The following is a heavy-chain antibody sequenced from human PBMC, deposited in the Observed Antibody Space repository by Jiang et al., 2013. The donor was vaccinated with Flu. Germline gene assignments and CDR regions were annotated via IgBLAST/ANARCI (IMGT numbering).Heavy chain of an antibody. CDR1: GGSFSGYY. CDR2: INHSGST. V-gene: IGHV4-34*01. J-gene: IGHJ3*02. D-gene: IGHD3-16*01. Sequence: LLKPSETLSLTCAVYGGSFSGYYWSWIRQPPGKGLEWIGEINHSGSTNYNPSLKSRVTISVDTSKNQFSLKLSSVTAADTAVYYCARGRFPVWGNRHAFDIWGQGTMVTVSS. CDR3: ARGRFPVWGNRHAFDI.